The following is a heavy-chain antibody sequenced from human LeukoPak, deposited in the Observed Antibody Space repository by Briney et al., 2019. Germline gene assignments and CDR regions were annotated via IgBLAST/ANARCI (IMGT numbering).Heavy chain of an antibody. CDR2: ISAYNGNT. Sequence: ASVKVSCKASGYTFTSYGISWVRQAPGQGLEWMGWISAYNGNTNYAQKLQGRVTMTTDTSTSTAYMELRSLRSDDTAVYYCARSYYGSGSYFAMPPDYWGQGTLVTVSS. D-gene: IGHD3-10*01. J-gene: IGHJ4*02. CDR1: GYTFTSYG. CDR3: ARSYYGSGSYFAMPPDY. V-gene: IGHV1-18*01.